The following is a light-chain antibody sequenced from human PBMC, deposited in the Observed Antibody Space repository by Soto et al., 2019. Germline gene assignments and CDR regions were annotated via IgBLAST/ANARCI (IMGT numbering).Light chain of an antibody. CDR1: SGHSNYA. J-gene: IGLJ3*02. Sequence: QSVLTQSPSASASLGASVNLTCTLSSGHSNYAIAWHQQQPEKGPRYLMKLNTDGSHSKGDGIPDRFSGSSSGAERYLTISSLQSEDEADYYCQTWGTGPWVFGGGTKLTVL. CDR3: QTWGTGPWV. V-gene: IGLV4-69*01. CDR2: LNTDGSH.